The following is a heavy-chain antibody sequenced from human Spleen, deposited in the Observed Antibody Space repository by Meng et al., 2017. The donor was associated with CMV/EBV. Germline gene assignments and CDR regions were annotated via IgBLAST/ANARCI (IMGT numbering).Heavy chain of an antibody. Sequence: QITLKESGPTLVKPTQTLTLTCTFSGFSLSTSGVAVGWIRQPPGKALEWVALIYWDDDKRYSPSLTGRVSITKGAPNNQVVLTLTNMHPEDTGTYYCAHKHAAGGNWFDPWGQGTLVTVSS. J-gene: IGHJ5*02. D-gene: IGHD6-13*01. CDR2: IYWDDDK. CDR3: AHKHAAGGNWFDP. V-gene: IGHV2-5*02. CDR1: GFSLSTSGVA.